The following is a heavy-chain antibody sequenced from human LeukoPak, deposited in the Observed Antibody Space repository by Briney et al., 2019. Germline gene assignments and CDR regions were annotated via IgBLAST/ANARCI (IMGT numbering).Heavy chain of an antibody. CDR3: AKAYESSGYYQFDY. CDR1: GFTFSSYS. V-gene: IGHV3-9*01. CDR2: IGWNSGTI. Sequence: PGGSLRLSCAASGFTFSSYSMNWVRQAPGKGLEWVSGIGWNSGTIGYADSVKGQFTISRDNAKNSLYLQMNNLRAEDTALYYCAKAYESSGYYQFDYWGQGTLVTVSS. D-gene: IGHD3-22*01. J-gene: IGHJ4*02.